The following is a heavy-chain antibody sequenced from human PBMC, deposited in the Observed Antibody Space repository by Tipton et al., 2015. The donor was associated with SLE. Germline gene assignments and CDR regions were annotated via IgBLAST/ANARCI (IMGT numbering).Heavy chain of an antibody. D-gene: IGHD3-3*01. CDR3: ARETDDYDFWSGYISGFDP. CDR2: INSDGSST. Sequence: SLRLSCAASGFTFSSYSMNWVRQAPGKGLVWVSRINSDGSSTSYADSVKGRFTISRDNAKNTLYLQMNSLRAEDTAVYYCARETDDYDFWSGYISGFDPWGQGTLVTVSS. V-gene: IGHV3-74*01. J-gene: IGHJ5*02. CDR1: GFTFSSYS.